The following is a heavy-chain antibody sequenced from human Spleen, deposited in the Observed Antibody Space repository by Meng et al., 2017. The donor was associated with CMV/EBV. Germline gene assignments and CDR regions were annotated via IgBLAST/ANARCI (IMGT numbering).Heavy chain of an antibody. V-gene: IGHV3-15*01. CDR3: TTDLPLFAGHNSYYYGLDV. CDR2: IKTETDGGTT. D-gene: IGHD2-21*01. Sequence: EGSLRLSGAASGSTFNNAWMSWVRQAPGRGLEWFGHIKTETDGGTTDYAVPLKGRFTISRDDSKNTLYLQMNSLKTEATAVYYCTTDLPLFAGHNSYYYGLDVWGQGTTVTVSS. J-gene: IGHJ6*02. CDR1: GSTFNNAW.